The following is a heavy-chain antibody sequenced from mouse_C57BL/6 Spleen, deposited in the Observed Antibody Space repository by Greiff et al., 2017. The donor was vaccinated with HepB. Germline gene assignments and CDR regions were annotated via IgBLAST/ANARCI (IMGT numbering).Heavy chain of an antibody. CDR2: ISDGGSYT. V-gene: IGHV5-4*01. Sequence: EVQVVESGGGLVKPGGSLKLSCAASGFTFSSYAMSWVRQTPEKRLEWVATISDGGSYTYYPDNVKGRFTISRDNAKNNLYLQMSHLKSEDTAMYYCARDDYVGDYAMDYWGQGTSVTVSS. J-gene: IGHJ4*01. D-gene: IGHD2-4*01. CDR1: GFTFSSYA. CDR3: ARDDYVGDYAMDY.